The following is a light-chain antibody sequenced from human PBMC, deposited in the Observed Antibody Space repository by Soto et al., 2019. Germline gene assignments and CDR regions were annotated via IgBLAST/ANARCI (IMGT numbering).Light chain of an antibody. V-gene: IGLV2-23*02. CDR2: EVT. Sequence: QSALTQPASVSGSPGQSITISCTGTSRDVGNYDLVSWYQQHPGKAPKLMIYEVTKRPSGVSDRFSGSKSDNTASLTISGLQAEDEAAYYCSSYAGRTSVTFGGGTKLTV. CDR1: SRDVGNYDL. CDR3: SSYAGRTSVT. J-gene: IGLJ2*01.